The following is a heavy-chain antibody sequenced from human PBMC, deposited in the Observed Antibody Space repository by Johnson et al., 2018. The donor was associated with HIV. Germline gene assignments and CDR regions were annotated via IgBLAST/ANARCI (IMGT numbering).Heavy chain of an antibody. Sequence: QVQLVESGGGLVQPGGSLRLSCAASGFTFSSYGMHWVRQAPGKGLEWVAVISYDGSNKYYADSVKGRFTISRDNSKNTLYLQMNSLRAEDTAVYYCARASSIAARGADAFDIWGQGTMVTVSS. V-gene: IGHV3-30*19. D-gene: IGHD6-6*01. CDR3: ARASSIAARGADAFDI. J-gene: IGHJ3*02. CDR2: ISYDGSNK. CDR1: GFTFSSYG.